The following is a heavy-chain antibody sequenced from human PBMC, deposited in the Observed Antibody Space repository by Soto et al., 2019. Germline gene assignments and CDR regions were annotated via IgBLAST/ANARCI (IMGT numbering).Heavy chain of an antibody. D-gene: IGHD6-19*01. CDR2: ISAYNGNS. J-gene: IGHJ4*02. V-gene: IGHV1-18*01. Sequence: ASVKVSCKASGYNFIGYGITWVRQAPGQGLEWMGWISAYNGNSNYAQSLQDRVTMTTDSSTATAYMELRSLRPDDTAVYYCARDLGMAVAGNLGYWGQGTLVTVSS. CDR1: GYNFIGYG. CDR3: ARDLGMAVAGNLGY.